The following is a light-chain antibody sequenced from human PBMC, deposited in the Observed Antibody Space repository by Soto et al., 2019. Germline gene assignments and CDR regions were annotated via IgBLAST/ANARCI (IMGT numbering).Light chain of an antibody. CDR3: QQYGSHPFT. J-gene: IGKJ5*01. V-gene: IGKV3-20*01. Sequence: DILLTQSPSTLSSSAGERATISCRASQSVSTQLAWYQQQPGQAPRLLMSGTSNRATGTPDRFSGSGSGTEFTLTISRLEPEDFAVYYCQQYGSHPFTFGQGTRLEIK. CDR1: QSVSTQ. CDR2: GTS.